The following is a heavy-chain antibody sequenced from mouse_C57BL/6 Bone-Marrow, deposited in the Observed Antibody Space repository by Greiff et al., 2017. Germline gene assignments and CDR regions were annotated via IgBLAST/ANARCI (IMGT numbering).Heavy chain of an antibody. CDR1: GYTFTDYY. CDR3: ARPYYSKSSWFAY. CDR2: IGPGSGST. V-gene: IGHV1-77*01. J-gene: IGHJ3*01. D-gene: IGHD2-5*01. Sequence: QVQLQQPGAELVKPGASVKISCKASGYTFTDYYINWVKQRPGQGLEWIGKIGPGSGSTYYNEKFKGKATLNAEKSTSTAYMQLSSLTSEDSAVYFCARPYYSKSSWFAYWGQGTLVTVSA.